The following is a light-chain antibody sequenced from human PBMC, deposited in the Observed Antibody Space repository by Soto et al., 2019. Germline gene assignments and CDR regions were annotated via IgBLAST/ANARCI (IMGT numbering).Light chain of an antibody. CDR1: QNIRGNE. Sequence: VLTQSPATLSLSPGERTTLSCRASQNIRGNELAWYQQKPGQPPRLLIYRGSSRAPGIPDRFSGRGSGTEFTLTISRLEPEDFAVYYCQDYGTSAPWTFGQGT. J-gene: IGKJ1*01. CDR2: RGS. CDR3: QDYGTSAPWT. V-gene: IGKV3-20*01.